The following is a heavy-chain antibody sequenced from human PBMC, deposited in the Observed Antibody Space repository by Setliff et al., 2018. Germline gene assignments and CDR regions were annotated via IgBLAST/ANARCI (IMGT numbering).Heavy chain of an antibody. CDR2: INHSGSP. Sequence: PSETLSLTCAASGVTFSYYYWTWIRQPPGKGLEWIGEINHSGSPSYNPALESRVTISIDTSKNQFSLNLRYVTAADTGLYYCARGRNIKLRLLDTWGQGKLVTVSS. J-gene: IGHJ4*02. CDR3: ARGRNIKLRLLDT. CDR1: GVTFSYYY. V-gene: IGHV4-34*01. D-gene: IGHD1-20*01.